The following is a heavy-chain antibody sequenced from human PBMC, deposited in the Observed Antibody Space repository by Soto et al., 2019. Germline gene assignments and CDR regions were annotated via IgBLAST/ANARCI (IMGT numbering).Heavy chain of an antibody. CDR3: ARDNVDYGVDY. V-gene: IGHV4-59*01. J-gene: IGHJ4*02. Sequence: SETLSLTCTVSGGSISSYYWSWIRQPPGKGLEWIGYIYYSGSTNYNPSLKSRVTISVDTSKNQFSLKLSSVTAADTAVYYCARDNVDYGVDYWGQGTLVT. CDR1: GGSISSYY. D-gene: IGHD4-17*01. CDR2: IYYSGST.